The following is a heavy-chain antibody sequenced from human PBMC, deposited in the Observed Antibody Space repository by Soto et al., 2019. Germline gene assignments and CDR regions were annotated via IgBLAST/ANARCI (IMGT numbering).Heavy chain of an antibody. J-gene: IGHJ5*02. V-gene: IGHV4-4*02. CDR1: GGTVASSHW. Sequence: SETLSLTCGVSGGTVASSHWWSWVRQSPGGGLEWIGNVYHTGDTNLNPSLQSRVTISVDKSNNQFPLRLNSLTAADTAVYFCAREIVTAGGNNYFDPWGPGTLVTV. CDR3: AREIVTAGGNNYFDP. D-gene: IGHD2-21*02. CDR2: VYHTGDT.